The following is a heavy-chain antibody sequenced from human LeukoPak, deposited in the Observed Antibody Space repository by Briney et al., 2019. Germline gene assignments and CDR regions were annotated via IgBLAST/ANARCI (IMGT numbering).Heavy chain of an antibody. CDR3: ARDGSGSPDY. V-gene: IGHV3-64*01. Sequence: GGSLRLSCAASGFTFSNYAIHWIRQAPWKGLEYVSAISDNGRQTFYTNSVKGRFTISRDNSKNTLYLQMGSLRAEDMAVYYCARDGSGSPDYWGQGTLVTVSS. D-gene: IGHD3-10*01. CDR1: GFTFSNYA. CDR2: ISDNGRQT. J-gene: IGHJ4*02.